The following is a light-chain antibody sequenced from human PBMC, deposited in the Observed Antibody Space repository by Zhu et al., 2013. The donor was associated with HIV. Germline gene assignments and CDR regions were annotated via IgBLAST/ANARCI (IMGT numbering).Light chain of an antibody. V-gene: IGKV3-20*01. J-gene: IGKJ5*01. CDR3: QQYGSSPIT. CDR2: DAS. CDR1: QSVSSSY. Sequence: EIVLTQSPGTLSLSPGERATLSCRASQSVSSSYLAWYQLKPGQAPRLLIYDASIRATGIPARFSGSGSGTEFTLSISSLQSEDFAVYYCQQYGSSPITFGQGTRLEIK.